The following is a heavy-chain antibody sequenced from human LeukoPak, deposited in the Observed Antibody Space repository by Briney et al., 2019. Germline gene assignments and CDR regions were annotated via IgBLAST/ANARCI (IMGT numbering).Heavy chain of an antibody. J-gene: IGHJ4*02. D-gene: IGHD6-19*01. CDR3: ARHHSSGLDY. CDR1: GGSVSSGSYY. V-gene: IGHV4-61*01. CDR2: IFYSGST. Sequence: ASETLSLTCTVSGGSVSSGSYYWSWIRQPPGKGLEWIAYIFYSGSTYYNPSLKSRVTISVDTAKNQFSLKLSSVTAADTAVYYCARHHSSGLDYWGQGTLVTVSS.